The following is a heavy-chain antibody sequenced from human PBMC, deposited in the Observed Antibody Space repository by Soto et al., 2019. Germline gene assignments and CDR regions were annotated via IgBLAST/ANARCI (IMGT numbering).Heavy chain of an antibody. D-gene: IGHD6-13*01. Sequence: PGGSLRLSCAASGFTFSSYAMSWVRQAPGKGLEWVSAISGSGGSTYYADSVRGRFTISRDNSKNTLYLQMNSLRAEDTAVYYSAKVRGSGELIAAAGPFAYGGQGTLVTVSS. J-gene: IGHJ4*02. CDR3: AKVRGSGELIAAAGPFAY. V-gene: IGHV3-23*01. CDR2: ISGSGGST. CDR1: GFTFSSYA.